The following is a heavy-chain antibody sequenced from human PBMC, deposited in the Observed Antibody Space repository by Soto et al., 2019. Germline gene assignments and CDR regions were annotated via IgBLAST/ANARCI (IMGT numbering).Heavy chain of an antibody. CDR2: ISGSGGST. D-gene: IGHD6-19*01. CDR1: GFTFSSYA. Sequence: LRLSCAAPGFTFSSYAMSWVRQAPGKGLEWVSAISGSGGSTYYADSVKGRFTISRDNSKNTLYLQMNSLRAEDTAVYYCAKDQYSGAVAGTFDYWGQGTLVTVSS. V-gene: IGHV3-23*01. CDR3: AKDQYSGAVAGTFDY. J-gene: IGHJ4*02.